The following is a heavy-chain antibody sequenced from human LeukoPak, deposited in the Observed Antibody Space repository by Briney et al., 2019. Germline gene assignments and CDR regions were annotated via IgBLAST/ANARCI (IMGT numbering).Heavy chain of an antibody. CDR3: ARDHCSSTSCKRDWFDP. V-gene: IGHV1-2*02. Sequence: ASVKVSCKASGYTFTGYYMHWVRQAPGQGLEWMGWINPNSGGTNYAQKFQGRVTMTRDTSISTAYMELSRLRSDDTAVYYCARDHCSSTSCKRDWFDPWGQGTLVTVSS. J-gene: IGHJ5*02. D-gene: IGHD2-2*01. CDR1: GYTFTGYY. CDR2: INPNSGGT.